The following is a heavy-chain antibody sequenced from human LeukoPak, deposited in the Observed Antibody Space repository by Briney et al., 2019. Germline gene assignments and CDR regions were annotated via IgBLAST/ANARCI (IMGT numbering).Heavy chain of an antibody. CDR1: TVSGSSGNW. Sequence: PSETLSLTCALSTVSGSSGNWWSWVRQPPGKGLEWIGEVHKTGKTNYNPSLKTRVTISIDASKHQLSLELTSVTAADAAVYYCARELLGAPTPGAYWGQGTRVTVSS. CDR3: ARELLGAPTPGAY. V-gene: IGHV4-4*02. CDR2: VHKTGKT. D-gene: IGHD7-27*01. J-gene: IGHJ4*02.